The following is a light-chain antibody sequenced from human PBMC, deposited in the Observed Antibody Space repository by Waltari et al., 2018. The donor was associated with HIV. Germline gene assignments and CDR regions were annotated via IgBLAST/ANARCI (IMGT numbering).Light chain of an antibody. CDR1: NSNFGANY. CDR2: RNS. J-gene: IGLJ3*02. Sequence: QSVLTEPPSASGTAVQRVTMYCSGGNSNFGANYVYLYQQCPGAAPKRLIYRNSQRPSGVPDRFSGSKSGTSASLAISGLRSDDEANYYCATWDDSLSLWVFGGGTKLTVL. V-gene: IGLV1-47*01. CDR3: ATWDDSLSLWV.